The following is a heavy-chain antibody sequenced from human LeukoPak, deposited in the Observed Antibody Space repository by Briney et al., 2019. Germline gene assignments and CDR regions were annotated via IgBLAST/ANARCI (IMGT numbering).Heavy chain of an antibody. CDR3: ATDVDASTWGWDP. V-gene: IGHV1-2*02. D-gene: IGHD6-13*01. Sequence: GASVKVSCKASGYTFTGYFIHWVRQAPGQGLEWMGWINPNSGATIYAQKFQGRVTMTRDTSITTAYMELSRLTSDDTAVYYCATDVDASTWGWDPWGQGTLVTVSS. CDR2: INPNSGAT. CDR1: GYTFTGYF. J-gene: IGHJ5*02.